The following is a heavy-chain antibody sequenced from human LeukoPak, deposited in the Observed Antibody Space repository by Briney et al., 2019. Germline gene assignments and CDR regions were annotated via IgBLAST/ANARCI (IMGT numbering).Heavy chain of an antibody. Sequence: ASVKVSCKASGYTFTNYHISWVRQAPGQGLEWMGWISTYSDNTNYAQNLQGRVTMTTDTSTTTAYMELRSLRSDDTAVYYCARETRRLYYEDYYGMDVWGQGTTVTVSS. CDR1: GYTFTNYH. J-gene: IGHJ6*02. CDR2: ISTYSDNT. V-gene: IGHV1-18*01. CDR3: ARETRRLYYEDYYGMDV. D-gene: IGHD3-16*01.